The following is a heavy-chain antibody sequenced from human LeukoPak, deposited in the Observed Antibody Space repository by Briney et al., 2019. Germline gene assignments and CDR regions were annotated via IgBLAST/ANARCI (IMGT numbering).Heavy chain of an antibody. Sequence: GASVKVSCKASGYTFTGYYMHWVRQAPGQGLEWMGWINPNSGGTNYAQKFQGRVTMTEDTSTDTAYMELSSLRSEDTAVYYCATEPIKEWLVRPYYFDYWGQGTLVTVSS. D-gene: IGHD6-19*01. V-gene: IGHV1-2*02. CDR1: GYTFTGYY. CDR3: ATEPIKEWLVRPYYFDY. J-gene: IGHJ4*02. CDR2: INPNSGGT.